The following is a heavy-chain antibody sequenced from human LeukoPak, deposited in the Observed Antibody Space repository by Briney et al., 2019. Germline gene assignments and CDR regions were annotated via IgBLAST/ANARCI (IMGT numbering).Heavy chain of an antibody. J-gene: IGHJ6*03. CDR1: GYTFTGYY. CDR2: INPNSGGT. CDR3: ARDLERYFDWLLPNYYYYYMDV. Sequence: ASVEVSCKASGYTFTGYYMHWVRQAPGQGLEWMGWINPNSGGTNYAQKFQGRVAMTRDTSISTAYMELSRLRPDDTAVYYCARDLERYFDWLLPNYYYYYMDVWGKGTTVTVSS. V-gene: IGHV1-2*02. D-gene: IGHD3-9*01.